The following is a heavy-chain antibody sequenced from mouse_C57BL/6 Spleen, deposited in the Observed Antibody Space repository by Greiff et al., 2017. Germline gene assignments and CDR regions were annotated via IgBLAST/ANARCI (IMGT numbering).Heavy chain of an antibody. CDR1: GYAFTNYL. CDR3: ARDSSGYVGGFAY. Sequence: VQLQQSGAELVRPGTSVKVSCKASGYAFTNYLIEWVKQRPGQGLEWIGVINPGSGGTNYNEKFKGKATLTADTSSSTAYVQLSRRTSEDSAVYFWARDSSGYVGGFAYGGQGTLVSVSA. CDR2: INPGSGGT. D-gene: IGHD3-2*02. J-gene: IGHJ3*01. V-gene: IGHV1-54*01.